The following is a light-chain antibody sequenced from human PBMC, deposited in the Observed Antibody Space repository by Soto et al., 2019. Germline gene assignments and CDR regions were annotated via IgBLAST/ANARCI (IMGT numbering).Light chain of an antibody. CDR2: KAS. CDR3: QRYDTYSVNA. Sequence: DIQMTQSPSTLSASVGDRVTITCRASQSISSWLAWYQQKPGKAPKLLMYKASTLQSGVPSRFSGSGSGTEFTLTISSLQPDYFATYYCQRYDTYSVNACGQGTRLEIK. J-gene: IGKJ2*01. V-gene: IGKV1-5*03. CDR1: QSISSW.